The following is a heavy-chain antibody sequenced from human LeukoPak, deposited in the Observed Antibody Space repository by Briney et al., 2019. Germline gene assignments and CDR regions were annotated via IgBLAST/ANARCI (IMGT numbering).Heavy chain of an antibody. CDR1: GFTFDDYA. D-gene: IGHD3-22*01. V-gene: IGHV3-9*01. J-gene: IGHJ4*02. Sequence: GRSLRLSCAASGFTFDDYAMHWVRQAPGKGLEWVSGISWNSGSIGYADSVKGRFTISRDNAKNSLYLQMNSLRAEDTAVYYCARDSDSSGYGGGFDYWGQGTLVTVSS. CDR2: ISWNSGSI. CDR3: ARDSDSSGYGGGFDY.